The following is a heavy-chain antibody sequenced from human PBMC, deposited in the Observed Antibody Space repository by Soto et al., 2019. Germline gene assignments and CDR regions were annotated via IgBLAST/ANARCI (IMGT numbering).Heavy chain of an antibody. J-gene: IGHJ6*02. V-gene: IGHV1-69*01. CDR3: ASSAGLDHLLNYYGLNV. D-gene: IGHD6-13*01. CDR1: GGTFTSTA. Sequence: QVLLVQSSAEVKKPGSSVKVSCKASGGTFTSTAFSWVRQAPGQGLEWMGGTIPVLGTPNYAQKFQARLTVTADASTTTVPMELSSLRSDDTAVYYCASSAGLDHLLNYYGLNVWGQGTTVPVSS. CDR2: TIPVLGTP.